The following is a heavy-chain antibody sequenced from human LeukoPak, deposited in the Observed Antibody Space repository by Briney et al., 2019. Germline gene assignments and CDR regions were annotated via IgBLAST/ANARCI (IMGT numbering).Heavy chain of an antibody. CDR1: GFTFSSYA. D-gene: IGHD6-6*01. Sequence: GGSLRLSCAASGFTFSSYAMSWVRQAPGKGLEWVSAISGSGGSTYYADSVKGRFTISRDNSKNTLYLQINSLRAEDTAVYYCAKRIAARPLLCFDYWGQGTLVTVSS. CDR2: ISGSGGST. V-gene: IGHV3-23*01. CDR3: AKRIAARPLLCFDY. J-gene: IGHJ4*02.